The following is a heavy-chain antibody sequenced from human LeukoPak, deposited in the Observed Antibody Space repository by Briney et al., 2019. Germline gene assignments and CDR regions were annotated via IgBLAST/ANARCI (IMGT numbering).Heavy chain of an antibody. CDR1: GFTFSSYA. Sequence: GGSLRLSCAASGFTFSSYAMSWVRQAPGKGLEWVSAISGSGGSTYYADSVKGRFTISRDNSKNTLYLQMNSLRAEDTAVYYCAKDLITMARGAAMPLFEPPVFWFDPWGQGTLVTVSS. CDR2: ISGSGGST. CDR3: AKDLITMARGAAMPLFEPPVFWFDP. J-gene: IGHJ5*02. D-gene: IGHD3-10*01. V-gene: IGHV3-23*01.